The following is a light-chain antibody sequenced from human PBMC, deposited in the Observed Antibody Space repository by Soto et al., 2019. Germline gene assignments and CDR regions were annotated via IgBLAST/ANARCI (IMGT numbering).Light chain of an antibody. CDR3: QLLDSFPLT. CDR2: AAS. Sequence: IQLTQSPSSLSASVGDRVTITCRASQGISSYLAWYQQKPGKAPKLLIYAASTLQSGVPSRFSGSGYGTEFTLTISSLQPEDFASYYCQLLDSFPLTFGQGTRLEIK. J-gene: IGKJ5*01. V-gene: IGKV1-9*01. CDR1: QGISSY.